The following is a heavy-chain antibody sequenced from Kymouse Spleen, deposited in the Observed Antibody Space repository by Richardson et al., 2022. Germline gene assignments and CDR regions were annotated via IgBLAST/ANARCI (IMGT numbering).Heavy chain of an antibody. Sequence: EVQLVESGGGLVKPGGSLRLSCAASGFTFSNAWMSWVRQAPGKGLEWVGRIKSKTDGGTTDYAAPVKGRFTISRDDSKNTLYLQMNSLKTEDTAVYYCTTEDIVATIKDDYWGQGTLVTVSS. CDR3: TTEDIVATIKDDY. CDR1: GFTFSNAW. V-gene: IGHV3-15*01. CDR2: IKSKTDGGTT. D-gene: IGHD5-12*01. J-gene: IGHJ4*02.